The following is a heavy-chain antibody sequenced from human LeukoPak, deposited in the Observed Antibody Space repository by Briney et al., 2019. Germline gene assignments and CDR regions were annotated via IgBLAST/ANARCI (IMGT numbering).Heavy chain of an antibody. CDR3: ARVYYYYYYYMDV. CDR2: IYTSGST. J-gene: IGHJ6*03. CDR1: GGSISSYY. V-gene: IGHV4-4*07. Sequence: SETLSLTCTVSGGSISSYYWSWIRQPAGKGLDWIGRIYTSGSTNYNPSLKSRVTMSVDTSKNQFSLKLSSVTAADTAVYYCARVYYYYYYYMDVWGKGTTVTVSS.